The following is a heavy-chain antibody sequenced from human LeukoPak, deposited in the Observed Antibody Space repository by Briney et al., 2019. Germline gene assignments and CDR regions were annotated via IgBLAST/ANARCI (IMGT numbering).Heavy chain of an antibody. V-gene: IGHV3-23*01. CDR1: GFTFSSYA. J-gene: IGHJ6*02. D-gene: IGHD1-14*01. CDR2: ISGSGGST. Sequence: GGSLRLSCAASGFTFSSYAMHWVRQAPGKGLEWVSAISGSGGSTYYADSVKGRFTISRDNSKNTLYLQMNSLRAEDTAVYYCAKVTGRDYYYYGMDVWGQGTTVTVSS. CDR3: AKVTGRDYYYYGMDV.